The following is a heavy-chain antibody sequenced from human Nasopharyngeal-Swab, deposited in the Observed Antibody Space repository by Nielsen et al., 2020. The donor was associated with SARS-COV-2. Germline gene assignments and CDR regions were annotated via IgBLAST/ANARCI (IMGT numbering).Heavy chain of an antibody. CDR1: GFTFSSYS. J-gene: IGHJ6*02. D-gene: IGHD6-19*01. CDR2: ISYDGSNK. CDR3: AAELIASGWYSGYYYYGMDV. Sequence: GESLKISCAASGFTFSSYSMNWVRQAPGKGLEWVAVISYDGSNKYYADSVKGRFTISRDNSKNTLYLQMNSLRSEDTAVYYCAAELIASGWYSGYYYYGMDVWGQGTTVTVSS. V-gene: IGHV3-30*03.